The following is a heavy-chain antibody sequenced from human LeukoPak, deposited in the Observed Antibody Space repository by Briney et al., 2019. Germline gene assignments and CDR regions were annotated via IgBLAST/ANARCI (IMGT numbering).Heavy chain of an antibody. CDR3: ARDARIVVVPAADDAFDI. V-gene: IGHV3-23*01. CDR2: ISGSGGST. Sequence: PGGSLRLSCAASGFTFSSYAMSWVRQAPGKGLEWVSAISGSGGSTYYADSVKGRFTISRDNSKNTLYLQMNSLRAEDTAVYYCARDARIVVVPAADDAFDIWGQGTMVTVSS. D-gene: IGHD2-2*01. CDR1: GFTFSSYA. J-gene: IGHJ3*02.